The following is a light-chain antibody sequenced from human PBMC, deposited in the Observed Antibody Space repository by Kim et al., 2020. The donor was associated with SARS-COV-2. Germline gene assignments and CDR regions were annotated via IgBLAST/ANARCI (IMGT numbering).Light chain of an antibody. CDR3: QQYDYLPLT. CDR1: QDIRIY. V-gene: IGKV1-33*01. J-gene: IGKJ4*01. CDR2: GAS. Sequence: ASVGDRVTITCQASQDIRIYLNWYQQKPGKAPKVLISGASNLETGVPSRFSGSGSGTEYAFTISSLQPEDIAMYFCQQYDYLPLTFGGGTKVDIK.